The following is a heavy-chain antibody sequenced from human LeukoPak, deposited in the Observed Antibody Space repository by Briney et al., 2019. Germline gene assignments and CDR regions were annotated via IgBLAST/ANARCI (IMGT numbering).Heavy chain of an antibody. CDR1: GGTFSSYA. D-gene: IGHD3-22*01. CDR3: ARAQPLLSYGAPAHDYYYGMDV. V-gene: IGHV1-69*13. Sequence: SVTVSCTASGGTFSSYAISWVRQAPGQGLEWMGGIIPIFGTANYAQKFQGRVTITADESTSTAYMELSSLRSEDTAVYYCARAQPLLSYGAPAHDYYYGMDVWGQGTTVTVSS. CDR2: IIPIFGTA. J-gene: IGHJ6*02.